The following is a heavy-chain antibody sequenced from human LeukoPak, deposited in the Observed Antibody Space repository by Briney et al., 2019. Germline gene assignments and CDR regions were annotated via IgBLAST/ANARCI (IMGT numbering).Heavy chain of an antibody. CDR2: VSGSAGRT. Sequence: AGSLRLSCAASGFTFSSFAMTWVRQAPGKGLEWVSTVSGSAGRTDYADSVKGRFTISRDNLKNTLYLQMNGLRAEDTAVYYCAKNRGHCVDGVCHNYYYMGVWGRGTTVTVSS. D-gene: IGHD2-8*02. CDR3: AKNRGHCVDGVCHNYYYMGV. J-gene: IGHJ6*03. CDR1: GFTFSSFA. V-gene: IGHV3-23*01.